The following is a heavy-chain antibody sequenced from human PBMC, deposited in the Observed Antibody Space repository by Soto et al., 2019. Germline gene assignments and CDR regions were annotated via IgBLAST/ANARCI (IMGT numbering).Heavy chain of an antibody. Sequence: QVQLVESGGGVVQPGRSLRLSCAASGFTFSSYAMHWVRQAPGKGLEWVAVISHDGSNKYYADSVKGRFTISRDNTKNTLYLQMNSLRAEDTAVYYCARPSGAANLDYWGQGTLVTVSS. CDR1: GFTFSSYA. V-gene: IGHV3-30-3*01. CDR2: ISHDGSNK. J-gene: IGHJ4*02. CDR3: ARPSGAANLDY. D-gene: IGHD6-19*01.